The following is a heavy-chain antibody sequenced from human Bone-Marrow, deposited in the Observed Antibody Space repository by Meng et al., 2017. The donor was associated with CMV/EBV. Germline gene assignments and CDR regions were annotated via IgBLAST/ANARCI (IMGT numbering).Heavy chain of an antibody. CDR3: STYIITRPTVVPPS. CDR1: GFTFSSYA. Sequence: GESLKISCAASGFTFSSYAMSWIRQAPGKGLEWVSTISGSGSTTYYADSVKGRFTISRDNSKNTLYLQMNILRAEDTAVYYCSTYIITRPTVVPPSSGQGTLVTVSS. V-gene: IGHV3-23*01. J-gene: IGHJ5*02. D-gene: IGHD4-23*01. CDR2: ISGSGSTT.